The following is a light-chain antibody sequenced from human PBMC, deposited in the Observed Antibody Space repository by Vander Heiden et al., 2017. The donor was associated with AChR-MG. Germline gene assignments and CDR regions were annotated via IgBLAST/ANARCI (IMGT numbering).Light chain of an antibody. V-gene: IGKV3-20*01. CDR3: HQDDTSPKT. CDR2: GAS. J-gene: IGKJ1*01. CDR1: QSVSSNY. Sequence: EIVLTQSPGTLSLSPGERATLACRASQSVSSNYLAWYQQKPGQAPRLLIYGASSRATCIPERFSGSGSGTDFTLTISRLEPEDFAVYYCHQDDTSPKTFGQGTKVDIK.